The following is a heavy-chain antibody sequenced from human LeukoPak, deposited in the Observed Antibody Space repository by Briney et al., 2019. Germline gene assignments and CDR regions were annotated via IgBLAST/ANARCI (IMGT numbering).Heavy chain of an antibody. V-gene: IGHV4-39*01. J-gene: IGHJ4*02. Sequence: ASETLSLTCTVSGGSISSNSYHWGWIRQPPGKGLEWIGSIHHSGSTYYNPSLKSRVTISVDTSKNQFSLKLSSVTAADTAVYFCARLRRYDSRGYWPDCWGQGTLITVSS. D-gene: IGHD3-22*01. CDR3: ARLRRYDSRGYWPDC. CDR2: IHHSGST. CDR1: GGSISSNSYH.